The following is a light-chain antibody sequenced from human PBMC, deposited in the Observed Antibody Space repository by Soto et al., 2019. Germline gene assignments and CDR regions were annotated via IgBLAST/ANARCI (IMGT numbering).Light chain of an antibody. CDR1: QTVSRN. J-gene: IGKJ1*01. CDR3: QHSNNWPWT. V-gene: IGKV3-15*01. Sequence: EIVMTQSPATLSVSPGERATLSCRASQTVSRNLAWYQQKPGQAPRLLIHSASTRATGVPARFSGSGSGTEFTLTVSSLQAEDFAVYFCQHSNNWPWTFGQGTRVE. CDR2: SAS.